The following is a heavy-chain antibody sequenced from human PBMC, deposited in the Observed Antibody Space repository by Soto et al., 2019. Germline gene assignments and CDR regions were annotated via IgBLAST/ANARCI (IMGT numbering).Heavy chain of an antibody. V-gene: IGHV5-51*01. D-gene: IGHD3-22*01. Sequence: GESLKISCKGSGYSFTSYWIGWVRQMPGKGLEWMGIIYPGDSDTRYSPSFQGQVTISADKSISTAYQQWSSRKASDTDMYYCARRGQDSSGYLYYYYYYGMDVWGQGTTVTVSS. CDR3: ARRGQDSSGYLYYYYYYGMDV. CDR1: GYSFTSYW. CDR2: IYPGDSDT. J-gene: IGHJ6*02.